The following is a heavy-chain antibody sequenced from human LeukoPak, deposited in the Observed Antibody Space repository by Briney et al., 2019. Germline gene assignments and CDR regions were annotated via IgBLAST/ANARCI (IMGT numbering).Heavy chain of an antibody. CDR2: ISYDGSNK. CDR3: AKEKGSVEMASPKDY. J-gene: IGHJ4*02. Sequence: PGRSLRLSCAASGFTFSSYGMHWVRQAPGKGLEWVAVISYDGSNKYYADSVKGRFTISRDNSKNTLYLQMNSLRAEDTAVYYCAKEKGSVEMASPKDYWGQGTLVTVSS. V-gene: IGHV3-30*18. CDR1: GFTFSSYG. D-gene: IGHD5-24*01.